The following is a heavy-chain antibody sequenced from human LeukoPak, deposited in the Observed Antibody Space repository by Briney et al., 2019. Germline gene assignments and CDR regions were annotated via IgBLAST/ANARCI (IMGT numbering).Heavy chain of an antibody. Sequence: SETLSLTCTVSGDSINSYYWNWIRQPPGKGLEWIGYIYYSGRTDYNPSLKSRVTISVDTSKHQFSMKLKSVTAADTAVYFCARGRWLPDAFDIWGQGTMVTVSS. CDR2: IYYSGRT. CDR3: ARGRWLPDAFDI. CDR1: GDSINSYY. J-gene: IGHJ3*02. V-gene: IGHV4-59*01. D-gene: IGHD5-24*01.